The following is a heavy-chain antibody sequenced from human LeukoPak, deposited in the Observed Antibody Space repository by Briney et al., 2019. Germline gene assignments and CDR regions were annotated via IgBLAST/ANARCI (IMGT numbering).Heavy chain of an antibody. Sequence: QPGGSLRLSCAASGFTFSSYWMSWVRQAPGKGLEWVANIKQDGSEKYYVDSVKGRFTISRDNAKNSLYLQMNSLRAEDTAVYYCARDFSSHWNDAADYWGQGTLVTVSS. J-gene: IGHJ4*02. V-gene: IGHV3-7*01. CDR2: IKQDGSEK. D-gene: IGHD1-1*01. CDR3: ARDFSSHWNDAADY. CDR1: GFTFSSYW.